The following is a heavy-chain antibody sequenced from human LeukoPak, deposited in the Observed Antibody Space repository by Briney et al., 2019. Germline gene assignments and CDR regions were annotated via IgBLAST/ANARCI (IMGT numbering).Heavy chain of an antibody. CDR3: ARGGGGGGWLRPGSNYYYYMDV. V-gene: IGHV3-30*03. Sequence: PGGSLRLSCAVSGFAFSSYGMHWVRQAPGKGLEWVAVISYDGSNKYYADSVKGRFTISRDNSKNTLYLQMTSLRAEDTAVYYWARGGGGGGWLRPGSNYYYYMDVWGKGTTVTVSS. CDR2: ISYDGSNK. J-gene: IGHJ6*03. CDR1: GFAFSSYG. D-gene: IGHD5-12*01.